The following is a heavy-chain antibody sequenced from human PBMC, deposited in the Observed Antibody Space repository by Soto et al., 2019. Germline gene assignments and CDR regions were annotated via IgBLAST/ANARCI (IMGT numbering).Heavy chain of an antibody. CDR2: IIPIFGTA. CDR1: GGTFSSYA. Sequence: EASVKVSCKASGGTFSSYAISWVRQAPGQGLEWMGGIIPIFGTANYAQKFQGRVTITADESTSTAYMELSSLRSEDTAVYYCASRRRYSGYDYYYYYGMDVWGQGTTVTVSS. CDR3: ASRRRYSGYDYYYYYGMDV. J-gene: IGHJ6*02. D-gene: IGHD5-12*01. V-gene: IGHV1-69*13.